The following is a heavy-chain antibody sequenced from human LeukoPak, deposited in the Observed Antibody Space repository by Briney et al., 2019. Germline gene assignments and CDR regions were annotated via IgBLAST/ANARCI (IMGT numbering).Heavy chain of an antibody. CDR2: IHTGGST. J-gene: IGHJ4*02. V-gene: IGHV3-53*01. CDR3: ARGWGDGDYGVY. CDR1: GFIVSSNY. Sequence: GGSLRLSCAASGFIVSSNYMSWVRQAPGKGLEWVSVIHTGGSTYYADSVKGRFTISRDNSKNTLYLQMNSLRAEDTAVYYCARGWGDGDYGVYWGQGTLITVSS. D-gene: IGHD4-17*01.